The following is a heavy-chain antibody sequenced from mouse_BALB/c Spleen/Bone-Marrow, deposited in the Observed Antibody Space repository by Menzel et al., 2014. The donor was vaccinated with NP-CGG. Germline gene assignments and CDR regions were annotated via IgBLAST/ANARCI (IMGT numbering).Heavy chain of an antibody. CDR3: TREGDSPFAY. Sequence: QVQLQQSGAELVKPGASVKLSCKASGYTFTSYYMYWVKQRPGHGLEWIGEINPITGGTNLNEKFKSKATLTVDKSSSTAYSQLSSLTSEDSAVYYCTREGDSPFAYWGQGTLVTVSA. D-gene: IGHD2-13*01. CDR2: INPITGGT. CDR1: GYTFTSYY. V-gene: IGHV1S81*02. J-gene: IGHJ3*01.